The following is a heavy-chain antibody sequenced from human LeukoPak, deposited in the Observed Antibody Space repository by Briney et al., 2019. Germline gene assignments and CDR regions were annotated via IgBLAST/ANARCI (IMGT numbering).Heavy chain of an antibody. Sequence: PGGSLRLSCAASGFTFSSYWMSWVRQAPGKGLEWVANIKQDGSEKYYVDSVKGRFTISRDNAKNSLYLQMNSLRAEDTAVYYCASSHPYYSGGSCYVDAFDIWGQGTMVTVSS. D-gene: IGHD2-15*01. CDR2: IKQDGSEK. J-gene: IGHJ3*02. CDR1: GFTFSSYW. V-gene: IGHV3-7*01. CDR3: ASSHPYYSGGSCYVDAFDI.